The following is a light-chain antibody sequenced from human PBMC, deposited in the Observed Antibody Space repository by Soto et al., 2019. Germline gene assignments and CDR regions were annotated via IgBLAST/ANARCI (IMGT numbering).Light chain of an antibody. CDR1: QSISSY. CDR3: QQSYSTPPN. CDR2: AAS. J-gene: IGKJ4*01. V-gene: IGKV1-39*01. Sequence: DIQMTQSPSSLSASVGDRVAITCRASQSISSYLNWYQQKPGKAPKLLIYAASSLQSGVPSRFSGSGSGTDFTLTISSLQPEDFATYYCQQSYSTPPNFGGGTKVVIK.